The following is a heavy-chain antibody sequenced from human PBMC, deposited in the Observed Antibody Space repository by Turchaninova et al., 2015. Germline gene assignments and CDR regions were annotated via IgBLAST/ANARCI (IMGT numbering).Heavy chain of an antibody. CDR3: SRLMVQPGMVPLKSNGLAAFDI. CDR1: EYSFTNYW. V-gene: IGHV5-51*01. J-gene: IGHJ3*02. D-gene: IGHD2-8*01. CDR2: IYPGDSET. Sequence: RISCKGSEYSFTNYWIGWVRQMSGKGLELVGVIYPGDSETIYSPSFQGQVTMSAAKSISTADLQWSSLKASETAMYYCSRLMVQPGMVPLKSNGLAAFDIWGQGTMVIVSS.